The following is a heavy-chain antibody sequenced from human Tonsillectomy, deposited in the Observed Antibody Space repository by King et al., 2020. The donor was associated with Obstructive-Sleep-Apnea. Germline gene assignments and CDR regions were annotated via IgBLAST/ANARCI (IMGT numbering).Heavy chain of an antibody. Sequence: LQESGPTRVKPTQTLTLTCTFSGFSLSTTGVGVGWIRQPPGKALEWLALIYWDDDKRYSPSLKSRLTTTKDTSKNQVVLTMTNMDPVDTGTYYCAHRRRTVIFDYWGQGTLVTVSS. J-gene: IGHJ4*02. CDR3: AHRRRTVIFDY. V-gene: IGHV2-5*02. D-gene: IGHD2-21*01. CDR1: GFSLSTTGVG. CDR2: IYWDDDK.